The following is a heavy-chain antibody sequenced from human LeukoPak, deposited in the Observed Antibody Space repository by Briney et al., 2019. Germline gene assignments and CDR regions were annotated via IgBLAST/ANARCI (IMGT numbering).Heavy chain of an antibody. CDR2: ISGSGGST. Sequence: GGSLRLSCAASGFTFSSYAMSWVRQAPGKGLEWVSAISGSGGSTYYADSVKGRFTISRDNSKNTLYLQMNSPRAEDTAVYYCAKDQSIAARPEYFQHWGQGTLVTVSS. J-gene: IGHJ1*01. CDR1: GFTFSSYA. D-gene: IGHD6-6*01. CDR3: AKDQSIAARPEYFQH. V-gene: IGHV3-23*01.